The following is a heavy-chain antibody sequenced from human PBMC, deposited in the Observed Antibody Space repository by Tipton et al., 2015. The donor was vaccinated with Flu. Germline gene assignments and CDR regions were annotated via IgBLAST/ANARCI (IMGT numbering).Heavy chain of an antibody. D-gene: IGHD3-22*01. CDR2: IRHDGSSQ. Sequence: QLVQSGGGVVQPGGSLRLSCEASGFSFSDYAVHWVRRAPGKGLEWVTFIRHDGSSQYYADSVKGRFTISRDNSKNTLYLQMNSLRAEDTAVYYCEKGPRDYYERSGWLWGKGTMVTVSS. CDR1: GFSFSDYA. CDR3: EKGPRDYYERSGWL. V-gene: IGHV3-30*02. J-gene: IGHJ4*02.